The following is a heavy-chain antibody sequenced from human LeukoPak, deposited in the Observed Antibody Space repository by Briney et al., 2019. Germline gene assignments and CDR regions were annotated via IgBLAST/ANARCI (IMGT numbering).Heavy chain of an antibody. J-gene: IGHJ3*02. D-gene: IGHD1-1*01. V-gene: IGHV3-74*01. CDR1: GFTISNVW. CDR2: ISGDGSST. Sequence: PGGSLRLSCAASGFTISNVWIHWVRQDPGKGLVWVSRISGDGSSTNYADSVKGRFTISTDNAKNTLYLQMSSLRAEDAVLYFCTRGRTTDAFDIWGQGTMVTVSS. CDR3: TRGRTTDAFDI.